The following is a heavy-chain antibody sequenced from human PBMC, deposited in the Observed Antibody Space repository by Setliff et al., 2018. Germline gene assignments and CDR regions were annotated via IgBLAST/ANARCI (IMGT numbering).Heavy chain of an antibody. V-gene: IGHV3-74*01. D-gene: IGHD1-26*01. CDR3: IRDWGGAGATSGFDI. Sequence: GGSLRLSCEASGFTFSNFWMHWVRQAPGKALVWVSRINGDGSSTSYADSVKGRFTISRDNAKNTLYLQMNSLRVEDTAVYYCIRDWGGAGATSGFDIWGQGTMVTVSS. CDR2: INGDGSST. J-gene: IGHJ3*02. CDR1: GFTFSNFW.